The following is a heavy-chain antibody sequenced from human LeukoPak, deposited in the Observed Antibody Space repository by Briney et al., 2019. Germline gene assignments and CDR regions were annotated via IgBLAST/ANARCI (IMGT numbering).Heavy chain of an antibody. D-gene: IGHD3-22*01. J-gene: IGHJ4*02. Sequence: SVKVSCKASGGTFSSDAISWVRQAPGQGLEWMGEIIPIFGTANYAQKFQGRVTITADESTSTAYMELSSLRSEDTAVYYCATLKAYYYDSSGGYYFDYWGQGTLVTVSS. CDR2: IIPIFGTA. CDR3: ATLKAYYYDSSGGYYFDY. V-gene: IGHV1-69*13. CDR1: GGTFSSDA.